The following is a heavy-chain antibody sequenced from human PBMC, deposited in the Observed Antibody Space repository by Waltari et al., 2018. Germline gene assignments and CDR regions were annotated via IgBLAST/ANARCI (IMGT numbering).Heavy chain of an antibody. V-gene: IGHV3-53*01. D-gene: IGHD2-2*01. J-gene: IGHJ4*02. CDR2: IYSGGRT. CDR1: GFTVSSNY. Sequence: EVQLVESGGGLIQPGGSLRLSCAASGFTVSSNYMTWVRQAPGKVLGWVSVIYSGGRTYYADSVKGRFTISRDNSKNTLYLQMNSLRAEDTAVYYCARVRTVVVPDYFDYWGQGTLVTVSS. CDR3: ARVRTVVVPDYFDY.